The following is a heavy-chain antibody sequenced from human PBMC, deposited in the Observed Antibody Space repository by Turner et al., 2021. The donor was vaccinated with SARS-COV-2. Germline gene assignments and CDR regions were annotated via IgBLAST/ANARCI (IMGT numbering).Heavy chain of an antibody. CDR1: GFTFSSYS. CDR2: IRSSSSYI. D-gene: IGHD3-22*01. Sequence: EVQLVESGGGLVKPGGSLSLSCAASGFTFSSYSMNWVRQATGKGLEWVSSIRSSSSYIYYADSVKGRFTISRDNAKNSLYLQMNSLRAEDTAVYYCARDVPTYYYDSSGYYTDAFDIWGQGTMVTVSS. V-gene: IGHV3-21*01. J-gene: IGHJ3*02. CDR3: ARDVPTYYYDSSGYYTDAFDI.